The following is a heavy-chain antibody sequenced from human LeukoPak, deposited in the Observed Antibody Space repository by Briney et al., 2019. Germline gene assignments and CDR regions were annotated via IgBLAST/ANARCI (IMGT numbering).Heavy chain of an antibody. J-gene: IGHJ6*03. V-gene: IGHV1-69*13. CDR3: AREVPEYYDYVWGSYRFNRYYYYMDV. CDR2: IIPIFGTA. D-gene: IGHD3-16*02. Sequence: GASVKVSCKASGGTFSSYAISWVRQAPGQGLEWMGGIIPIFGTANYAQKFQGRVTITADESTSTAYMELSSLRSEDTAVYYCAREVPEYYDYVWGSYRFNRYYYYMDVWGKGTTVTISS. CDR1: GGTFSSYA.